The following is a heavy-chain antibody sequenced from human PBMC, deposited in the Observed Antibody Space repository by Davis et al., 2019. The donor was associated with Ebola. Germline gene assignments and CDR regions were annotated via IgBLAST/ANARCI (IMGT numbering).Heavy chain of an antibody. Sequence: PSETLSLTCAVSGGSISSSNWWSWVRQPPGKGLEWIREIYHSGSTNYNPSLKSRVTISVDTSKNQFSLKLSSVTAADTAVYYCASNVVVPAARYYYYYGMDVWGQGTTVTVSS. CDR3: ASNVVVPAARYYYYYGMDV. CDR2: IYHSGST. V-gene: IGHV4-4*02. D-gene: IGHD2-2*01. J-gene: IGHJ6*02. CDR1: GGSISSSNW.